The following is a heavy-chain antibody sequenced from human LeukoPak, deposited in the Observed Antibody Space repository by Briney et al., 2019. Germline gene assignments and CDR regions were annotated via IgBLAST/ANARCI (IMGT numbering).Heavy chain of an antibody. J-gene: IGHJ6*02. D-gene: IGHD3-10*01. V-gene: IGHV1-46*01. CDR3: ARDATTMVRGTLSLYGMDV. Sequence: ASVKVSCKASGYTFTSYYMHWVRQAPGQGLEWMGIINPSGGSTSYALKFQGRVTMTRDTSTSTVYMELSSLRSEDTAVYYCARDATTMVRGTLSLYGMDVWGQGTTVTVSS. CDR2: INPSGGST. CDR1: GYTFTSYY.